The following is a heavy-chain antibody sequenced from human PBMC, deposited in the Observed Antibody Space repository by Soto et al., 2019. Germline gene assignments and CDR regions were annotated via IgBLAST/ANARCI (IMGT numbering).Heavy chain of an antibody. CDR2: IGSSSGSI. Sequence: EVQLVESGGGLVPPGGSLRLSCAASGFTFSSYSMNWVRQAPGKGLEWISYIGSSSGSIYYADSVKGRFTISRDNAKNSVYLQMNSLRDEDTAVYYCARDPLPGTSHFDYWGQETLVTVSS. D-gene: IGHD1-7*01. J-gene: IGHJ4*02. V-gene: IGHV3-48*02. CDR1: GFTFSSYS. CDR3: ARDPLPGTSHFDY.